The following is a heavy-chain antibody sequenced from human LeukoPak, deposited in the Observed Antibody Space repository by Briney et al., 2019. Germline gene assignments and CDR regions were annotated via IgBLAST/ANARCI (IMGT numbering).Heavy chain of an antibody. V-gene: IGHV3-43*02. J-gene: IGHJ4*02. Sequence: GGSLRLSCAASGFTFDDYAMHWVRQAPGKGLEWVSLISGDGGSTYYADSVKGRFTITRDNSKNSLYLQMNSLRTEDTALYYCANFPYKSLDRPGTIVDYWGQGTLVTVSS. CDR2: ISGDGGST. CDR1: GFTFDDYA. D-gene: IGHD3-10*01. CDR3: ANFPYKSLDRPGTIVDY.